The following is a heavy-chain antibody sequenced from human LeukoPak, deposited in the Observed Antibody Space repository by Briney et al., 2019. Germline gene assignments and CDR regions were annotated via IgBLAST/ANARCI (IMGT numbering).Heavy chain of an antibody. J-gene: IGHJ4*02. CDR1: GFTFSSYA. Sequence: GGSLRLSCAASGFTFSSYAMSWVRQAPGKGLEWVSVIYSGGSTYYADSVKGRFTISRDNSKNTLYLQMNSLRAEDTAVYYCARDQRNYYDSSGYHDYWGQGTLVTVSS. V-gene: IGHV3-66*01. CDR2: IYSGGST. CDR3: ARDQRNYYDSSGYHDY. D-gene: IGHD3-22*01.